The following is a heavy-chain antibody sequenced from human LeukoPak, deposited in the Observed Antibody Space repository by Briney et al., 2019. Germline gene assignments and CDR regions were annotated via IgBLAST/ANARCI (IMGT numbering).Heavy chain of an antibody. D-gene: IGHD6-19*01. CDR3: ARAGLIAVAGTRSWFDP. Sequence: SETLSLTCTVSGGSISSYYWSWIRQPAGKGLEWIGRIYTSGSTNYNPSLKSRVTMSVDTSKNQFSLKLSSVTAADTAVYYCARAGLIAVAGTRSWFDPWGQGTLVTVSS. CDR1: GGSISSYY. CDR2: IYTSGST. V-gene: IGHV4-4*07. J-gene: IGHJ5*02.